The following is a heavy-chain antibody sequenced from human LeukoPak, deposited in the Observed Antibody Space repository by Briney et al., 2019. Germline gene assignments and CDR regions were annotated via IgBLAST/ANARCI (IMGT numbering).Heavy chain of an antibody. D-gene: IGHD1-26*01. CDR1: GGSFSGYY. CDR2: INHSGST. Sequence: SETLSLTCAVYGGSFSGYYWSWIRQPPGKGLEWIGEINHSGSTNYNPSLKSRVTISVDTSKNQFSLKLSSVTAADTAVYYCARDNKGVGATHGYWGQGTLVTVSS. J-gene: IGHJ4*02. CDR3: ARDNKGVGATHGY. V-gene: IGHV4-34*01.